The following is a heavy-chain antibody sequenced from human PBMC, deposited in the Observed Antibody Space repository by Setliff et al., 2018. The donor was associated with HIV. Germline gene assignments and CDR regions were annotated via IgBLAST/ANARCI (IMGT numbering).Heavy chain of an antibody. Sequence: GSLRLSCAASGFTFSNYAMHWVRQAPGKGLEWVANINDDGNEKWYVGSARGRFTISRDNAKKSLFLQMNSLQTEDTAVYYCARGTGPWGHWGPGTLVTVSS. CDR3: ARGTGPWGH. CDR2: INDDGNEK. D-gene: IGHD3-16*01. V-gene: IGHV3-7*03. CDR1: GFTFSNYA. J-gene: IGHJ4*01.